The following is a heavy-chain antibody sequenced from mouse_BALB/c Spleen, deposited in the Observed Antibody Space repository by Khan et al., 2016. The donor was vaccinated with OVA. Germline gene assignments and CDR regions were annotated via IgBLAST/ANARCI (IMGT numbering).Heavy chain of an antibody. CDR3: ARQPYYHYYIMDY. D-gene: IGHD2-10*01. J-gene: IGHJ4*01. Sequence: QVQLKQSGPGLVAPSQSLSITCTISGFSSTNYGVHWVRQPPGKGLEWLVVIWSDGSTSYNSALKSRLIISKDNSKSQVFLKMNSLQTDDTAMYYCARQPYYHYYIMDYWGQGTSVTVSS. CDR2: IWSDGST. CDR1: GFSSTNYG. V-gene: IGHV2-6-1*01.